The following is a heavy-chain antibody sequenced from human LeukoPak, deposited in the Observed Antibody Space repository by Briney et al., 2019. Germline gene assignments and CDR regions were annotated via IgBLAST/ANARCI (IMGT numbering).Heavy chain of an antibody. CDR2: INPSGGST. CDR1: GYTFTSYY. D-gene: IGHD6-13*01. V-gene: IGHV1-46*01. CDR3: AIAAAGNWFDP. Sequence: GASVKVSCEASGYTFTSYYMHWVRQAPGQGLEWMGIINPSGGSTSYAQKFQGRVTMTRDTSTSTVYMELSSLRSEDTAVYYCAIAAAGNWFDPWGQGTLVTVSS. J-gene: IGHJ5*02.